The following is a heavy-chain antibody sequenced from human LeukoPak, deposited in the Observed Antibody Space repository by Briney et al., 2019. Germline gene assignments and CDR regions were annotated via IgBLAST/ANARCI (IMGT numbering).Heavy chain of an antibody. CDR2: ITSSSSTI. J-gene: IGHJ6*02. CDR3: ARGYQLLSDYYYYGLDV. CDR1: GFTFSSYS. D-gene: IGHD2-2*01. Sequence: GGSLRLSCAASGFTFSSYSMNWLRQATGKGLEWVSYITSSSSTIYYADSVRGRFTISRDNANNSLSLRMNSLRAEDTAVYYCARGYQLLSDYYYYGLDVWGQGTTVTVSS. V-gene: IGHV3-48*01.